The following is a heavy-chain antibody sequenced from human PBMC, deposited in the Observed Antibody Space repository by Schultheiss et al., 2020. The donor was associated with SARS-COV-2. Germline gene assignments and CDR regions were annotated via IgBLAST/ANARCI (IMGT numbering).Heavy chain of an antibody. CDR1: GYTFTGYY. J-gene: IGHJ4*02. D-gene: IGHD3-9*01. Sequence: ASVKVSCKASGYTFTGYYMHWVRQAPGQGLEWMGRINPNSGGTNYAQKLQGRVTMTTDTSTSTAYMELRSLRSDDTAVYYCARDLGDILTGYYNPSDYWGQGTLVTVSS. CDR3: ARDLGDILTGYYNPSDY. CDR2: INPNSGGT. V-gene: IGHV1-2*06.